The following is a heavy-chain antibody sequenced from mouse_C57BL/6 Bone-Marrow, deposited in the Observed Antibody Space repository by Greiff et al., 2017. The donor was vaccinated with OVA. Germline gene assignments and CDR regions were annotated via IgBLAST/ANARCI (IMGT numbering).Heavy chain of an antibody. J-gene: IGHJ3*01. V-gene: IGHV5-6*01. D-gene: IGHD1-1*01. Sequence: EVMLVESGGDLVKPGGSLKLSCAASGFTFSSYGMSWVRQTPDKRLEWVATISSGGSYTYYPDSVKGRSTFSRDKSKNTPYLQLSSLKSEDTAMYYCARSSAYYGSSLFAYWGQGTLVTVSA. CDR3: ARSSAYYGSSLFAY. CDR2: ISSGGSYT. CDR1: GFTFSSYG.